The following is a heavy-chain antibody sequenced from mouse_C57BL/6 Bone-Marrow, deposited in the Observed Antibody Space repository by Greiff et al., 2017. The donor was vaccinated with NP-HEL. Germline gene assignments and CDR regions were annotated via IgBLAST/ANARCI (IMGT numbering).Heavy chain of an antibody. J-gene: IGHJ2*01. CDR3: ARRGYDGYPGGY. D-gene: IGHD2-3*01. CDR1: GYTFTSYG. Sequence: VQRVESGAELARPGASVKLSCKASGYTFTSYGISWVKQRTGQGLEWIGEIYPRSGNTYYNEKFKGKATLTADKSSSTAYMELRSLTSEDSAVYFCARRGYDGYPGGYWGQGTTLTVSS. CDR2: IYPRSGNT. V-gene: IGHV1-81*01.